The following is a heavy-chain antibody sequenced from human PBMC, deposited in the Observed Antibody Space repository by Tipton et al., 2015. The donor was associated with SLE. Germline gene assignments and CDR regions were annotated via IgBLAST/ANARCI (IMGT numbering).Heavy chain of an antibody. D-gene: IGHD3-3*01. CDR3: ARSYYDFWSGRDYFDY. CDR1: GYSFTSYW. J-gene: IGHJ4*02. CDR2: IYPGDSDT. Sequence: QLVQSGAEVKKPGESLKISCKGSGYSFTSYWIGWVRQMPGKGLEWMGIIYPGDSDTRYSPSFQGLVTISADKSISTAYLQWSSLKASDTAMYYCARSYYDFWSGRDYFDYWGQGTLVTVSS. V-gene: IGHV5-51*03.